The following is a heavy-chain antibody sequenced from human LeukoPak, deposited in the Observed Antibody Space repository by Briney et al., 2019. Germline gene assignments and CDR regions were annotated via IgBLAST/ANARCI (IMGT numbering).Heavy chain of an antibody. V-gene: IGHV3-48*02. CDR3: AREYSSSSGRAFDI. D-gene: IGHD6-6*01. Sequence: PGGSLRLSCAASGFPFSSSSMSWVCQAPGRGLEWVSYISSSSSAIYYADSVRGRFTISRDNAKNSLYLQMNSLRDEDTAVYYCAREYSSSSGRAFDIWGQGTMVTVSS. CDR2: ISSSSSAI. J-gene: IGHJ3*02. CDR1: GFPFSSSS.